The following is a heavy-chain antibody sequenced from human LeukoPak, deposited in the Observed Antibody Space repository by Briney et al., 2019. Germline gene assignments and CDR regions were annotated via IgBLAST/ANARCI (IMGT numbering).Heavy chain of an antibody. CDR1: GFTFRSYG. V-gene: IGHV3-74*01. CDR2: ISSDGTST. D-gene: IGHD2-15*01. CDR3: ASPAWSDGLDM. Sequence: GGSLRLSCAASGFTFRSYGMHWVRQAPGKGLVWVSRISSDGTSTTYADSVKGRFTISRDNAKNTLYLQLDSLRAEDTAIYYCASPAWSDGLDMWSQGTRVTVSS. J-gene: IGHJ3*02.